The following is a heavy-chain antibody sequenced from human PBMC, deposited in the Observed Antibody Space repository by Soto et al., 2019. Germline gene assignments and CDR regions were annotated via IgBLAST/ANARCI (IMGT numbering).Heavy chain of an antibody. CDR1: GFPFGENA. Sequence: GGSLRLSCAASGFPFGENAMSRVRQAPGKGLEWVSGISDSGATTYYADSVRGRFTISRDNSKNTLYLQMKSLRAEDSASYYCAKEDTSSGSLDYWGQGALVTVSS. J-gene: IGHJ4*02. CDR3: AKEDTSSGSLDY. V-gene: IGHV3-23*01. D-gene: IGHD6-19*01. CDR2: ISDSGATT.